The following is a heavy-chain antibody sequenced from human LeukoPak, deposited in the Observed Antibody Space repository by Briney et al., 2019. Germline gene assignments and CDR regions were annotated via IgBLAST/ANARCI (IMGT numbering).Heavy chain of an antibody. Sequence: PGRSLRLSCAASGFTFDDYAMHWVRQAPGKGLEWVSGISWSSGSIGYADSVKGRFTISRDNPKNSVYLQMNSLRAEDTALYYCAKDGRNNFDYWGQGTLVTVSS. CDR2: ISWSSGSI. J-gene: IGHJ4*02. CDR3: AKDGRNNFDY. V-gene: IGHV3-9*01. CDR1: GFTFDDYA.